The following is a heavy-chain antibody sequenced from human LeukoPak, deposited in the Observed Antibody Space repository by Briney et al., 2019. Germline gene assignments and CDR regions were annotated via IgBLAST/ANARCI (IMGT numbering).Heavy chain of an antibody. CDR2: INPSGGST. CDR3: ARVGEWELRKVFDY. V-gene: IGHV1-46*01. CDR1: GYTFTSYY. D-gene: IGHD1-26*01. J-gene: IGHJ4*02. Sequence: ASVKVSCKASGYTFTSYYMHWVRQAPGQGLEWMGIINPSGGSTSYAQKFQGRVTMTRDTSISTAYMELSRLRSDDTAVYYCARVGEWELRKVFDYWGQGTLVTVSS.